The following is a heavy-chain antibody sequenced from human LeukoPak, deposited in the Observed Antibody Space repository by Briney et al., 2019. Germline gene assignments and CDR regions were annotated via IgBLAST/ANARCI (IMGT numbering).Heavy chain of an antibody. CDR2: ITSSGSTM. Sequence: PGGSLRLSCAASGFSFSGYEMNWVRQAPGKGLEWVSYITSSGSTMFYADSVEGRFTISRDNTKNSLYLQMNSLRAEDTAVYYCARANYGDYLVDYWGQGTLVTVSS. CDR3: ARANYGDYLVDY. V-gene: IGHV3-48*03. CDR1: GFSFSGYE. J-gene: IGHJ4*02. D-gene: IGHD4-17*01.